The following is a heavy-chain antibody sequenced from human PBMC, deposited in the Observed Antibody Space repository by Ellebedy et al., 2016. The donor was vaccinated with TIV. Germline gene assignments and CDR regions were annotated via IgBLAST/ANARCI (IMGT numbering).Heavy chain of an antibody. CDR3: AGDQGSISWFYY. V-gene: IGHV4-39*07. CDR2: IDYSGGT. Sequence: GSLRLSXIVSGASISRRGTYWGWVRQPPGEGLEWFGTIDYSGGTKFNPSLNSRVTISRDTSKSQFSLNLRSVTAADTAVYYCAGDQGSISWFYYWGQGTLVTVSS. CDR1: GASISRRGTY. J-gene: IGHJ4*02. D-gene: IGHD2-2*01.